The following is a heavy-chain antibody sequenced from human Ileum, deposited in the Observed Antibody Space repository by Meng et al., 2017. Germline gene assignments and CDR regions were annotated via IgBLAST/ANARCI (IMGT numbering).Heavy chain of an antibody. V-gene: IGHV4-31*03. J-gene: IGHJ4*02. CDR2: IYYSGST. D-gene: IGHD3-16*01. CDR1: GGSISSCGYY. CDR3: ARVEGVGPFDY. Sequence: HVHLPEPGPALVKPSRAPALTCTVAGGSISSCGYYWSWIRQHPGKGLEWIGYIYYSGSTYYTPSLKSRVTISVDTSKNQFSLKLSSVTAADTAVYYYARVEGVGPFDYWGQGTLVTVSS.